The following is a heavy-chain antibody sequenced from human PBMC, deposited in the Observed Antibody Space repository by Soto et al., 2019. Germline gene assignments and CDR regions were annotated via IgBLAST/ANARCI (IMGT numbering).Heavy chain of an antibody. CDR1: GFTFSSYG. CDR3: AKDRYSGSYNMAFDY. D-gene: IGHD1-26*01. CDR2: ISYDGSNK. J-gene: IGHJ4*02. V-gene: IGHV3-30*18. Sequence: SLRLSCAASGFTFSSYGMHWVRQAPGKGLEWVAVISYDGSNKYYADSVKGRFTISRDNSKNTLYLQMNSLRAEDTAVYYCAKDRYSGSYNMAFDYWGQGTLVTVSS.